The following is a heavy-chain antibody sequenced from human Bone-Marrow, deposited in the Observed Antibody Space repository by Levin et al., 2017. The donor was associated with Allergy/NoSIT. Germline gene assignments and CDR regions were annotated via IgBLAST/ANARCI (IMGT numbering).Heavy chain of an antibody. CDR3: AKVGGDNWNIHYYYYYYMDV. V-gene: IGHV3-30*18. CDR2: ISYDGSNQ. D-gene: IGHD1/OR15-1a*01. CDR1: GFTFSTSG. J-gene: IGHJ6*03. Sequence: QSGGSLRLSCAASGFTFSTSGMHWVRQAPGKGLEWVAVISYDGSNQYYADSVKGRFTISRDNSKNTLYLQMSTLRAEDTAVYYCAKVGGDNWNIHYYYYYYMDVWGKGTTVTVSS.